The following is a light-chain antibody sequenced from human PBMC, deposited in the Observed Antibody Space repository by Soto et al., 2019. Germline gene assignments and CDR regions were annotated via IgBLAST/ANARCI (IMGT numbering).Light chain of an antibody. CDR1: SSDVGGYNY. Sequence: QSVLTQPASVSGSPGQSITISCTGTSSDVGGYNYVSWYQHHPGKAPKLMIYDVTNRPSGVSNRFSGSKSGNTDSLTISGLQAEDEGDYYCTSYTTSSPYLVFGGGTKLTVL. CDR3: TSYTTSSPYLV. J-gene: IGLJ3*02. CDR2: DVT. V-gene: IGLV2-14*03.